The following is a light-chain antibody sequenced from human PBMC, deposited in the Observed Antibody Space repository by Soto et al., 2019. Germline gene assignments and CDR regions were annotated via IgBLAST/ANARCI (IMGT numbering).Light chain of an antibody. CDR2: DNN. Sequence: QSVLTQPPSVSATPGQKVTISCSGSRSNIGNNYVSWFQHLPGTAPKLLIYDNNMRPSGIPDRFSGSKSGTSATLGITGLQTGDEADFYCGTWDSSLSAVVFGGGTKLTVL. V-gene: IGLV1-51*01. J-gene: IGLJ2*01. CDR3: GTWDSSLSAVV. CDR1: RSNIGNNY.